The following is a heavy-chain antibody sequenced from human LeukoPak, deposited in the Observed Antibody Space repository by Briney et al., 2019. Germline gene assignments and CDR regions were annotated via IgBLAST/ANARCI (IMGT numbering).Heavy chain of an antibody. D-gene: IGHD1-1*01. CDR1: GGSITNYY. CDR3: VRDVGTSDAFDI. CDR2: IQTSGRT. V-gene: IGHV4-4*07. Sequence: KPSAPLPLTSSVSGGSITNYYWSWIRQPAGKGLEGIGRIQTSGRTNYNPSLKSRVTMSTDTSKNQFSLKLSSVTAADTAIYYCVRDVGTSDAFDIWGQGTRVIVSS. J-gene: IGHJ3*02.